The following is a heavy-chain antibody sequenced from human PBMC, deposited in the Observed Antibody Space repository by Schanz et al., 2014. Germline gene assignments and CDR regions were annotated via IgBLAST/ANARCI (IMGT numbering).Heavy chain of an antibody. CDR2: ISGGGGSA. Sequence: EVQVVESGGGLVQPGGSLRLSCAASGFAFSNYAMNWVRLVPGKGLECVSGISGGGGSAYYADSVKGRFTISRDNSKNTLYLQMSSLRAEDTAVYYCAKVWGSDYFYPFDYWGQGTLVTVSS. J-gene: IGHJ4*02. D-gene: IGHD3-22*01. CDR3: AKVWGSDYFYPFDY. V-gene: IGHV3-23*04. CDR1: GFAFSNYA.